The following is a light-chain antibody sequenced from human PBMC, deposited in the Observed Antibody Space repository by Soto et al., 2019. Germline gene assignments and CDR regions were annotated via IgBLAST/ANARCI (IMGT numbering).Light chain of an antibody. CDR1: QSVSSNY. CDR3: QPYGGSPWT. V-gene: IGKV3-20*01. Sequence: EIALTQSPGTLSLSPGERATLSCRASQSVSSNYFAWYQQRRGQAPRLLLYGASSRATGVPDRFSGSGSGTDFTLTISRLEPEHFAVYYCQPYGGSPWTFGQGTKVEVK. J-gene: IGKJ1*01. CDR2: GAS.